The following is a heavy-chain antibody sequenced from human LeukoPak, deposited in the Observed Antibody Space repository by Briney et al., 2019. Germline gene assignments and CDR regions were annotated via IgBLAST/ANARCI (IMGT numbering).Heavy chain of an antibody. J-gene: IGHJ6*02. Sequence: GASVKVSCKASGYTFTGYYMHWVRQAPGQGLEWMGWINPNSGGTNYAQKFQGWVTMTRDTSISTAYMELSRLRSDDTAVYYCARDRGRARLENYGMDVWGQGTTVTVSS. CDR2: INPNSGGT. V-gene: IGHV1-2*04. CDR3: ARDRGRARLENYGMDV. CDR1: GYTFTGYY.